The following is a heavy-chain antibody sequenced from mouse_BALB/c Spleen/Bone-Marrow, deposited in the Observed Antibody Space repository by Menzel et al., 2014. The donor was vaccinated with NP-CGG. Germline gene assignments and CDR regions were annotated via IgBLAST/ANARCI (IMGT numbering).Heavy chain of an antibody. CDR1: GYTFTSYY. CDR2: INPSNGGT. D-gene: IGHD1-1*01. Sequence: VKLMDSGAELVKPGASVKLSCKASGYTFTSYYMYWVKQRPGQGLEWIGGINPSNGGTNFNEKFESKATLTVDKSSSTAYMQLSSLTSEDSAVYYCTRSYYAKEGAWFAYWGQGTLVTVSA. CDR3: TRSYYAKEGAWFAY. J-gene: IGHJ3*01. V-gene: IGHV1S81*02.